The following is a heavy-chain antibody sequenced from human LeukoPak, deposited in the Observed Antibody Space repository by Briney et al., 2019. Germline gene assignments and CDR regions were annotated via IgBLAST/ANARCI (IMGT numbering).Heavy chain of an antibody. Sequence: GGSLRLSCAASGFTFSSYAMSWVRQTPGKGLEWVSGISGSGYSTYSADSVKGRFTISRDNSKNTLYLQMNSLRAEDTAVYYCAKGPDFDSSGYYYDCWGQGALVTVSS. CDR3: AKGPDFDSSGYYYDC. V-gene: IGHV3-23*01. CDR1: GFTFSSYA. D-gene: IGHD3-22*01. CDR2: ISGSGYST. J-gene: IGHJ4*02.